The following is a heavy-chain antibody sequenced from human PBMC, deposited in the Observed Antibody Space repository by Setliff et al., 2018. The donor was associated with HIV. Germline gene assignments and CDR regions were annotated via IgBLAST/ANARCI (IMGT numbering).Heavy chain of an antibody. J-gene: IGHJ3*02. CDR2: ISGGGGIT. CDR1: GFTFSNYA. Sequence: PGGSLRLSCAASGFTFSNYAMTWVRQAPGTGLECVSAISGGGGITYYADSVKGRFTISRDNSKSTLYLQMNSLRVEDTAVYYCSAFEMWGQGTMVTVSS. V-gene: IGHV3-23*01. CDR3: SAFEM.